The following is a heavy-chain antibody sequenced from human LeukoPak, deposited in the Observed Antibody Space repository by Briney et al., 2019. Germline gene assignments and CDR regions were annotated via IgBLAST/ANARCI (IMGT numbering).Heavy chain of an antibody. V-gene: IGHV3-23*01. CDR2: ISDSGGST. D-gene: IGHD2-15*01. J-gene: IGHJ4*02. CDR3: AKSHSVAQRGYFDY. Sequence: AGGSLRLSCAASGFTFSSFAMTWVRQAPGKGLEWVSTISDSGGSTYYADAVKGRFTISRDNSKDTLYAQMNSLRAEDAAVYYCAKSHSVAQRGYFDYWGQGTLVTVSS. CDR1: GFTFSSFA.